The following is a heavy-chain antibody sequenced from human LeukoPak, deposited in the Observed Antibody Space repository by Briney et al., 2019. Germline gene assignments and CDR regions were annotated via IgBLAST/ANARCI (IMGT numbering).Heavy chain of an antibody. CDR1: GFTFGSYA. V-gene: IGHV3-23*01. CDR2: ISGSGGST. D-gene: IGHD2/OR15-2a*01. J-gene: IGHJ6*01. CDR3: ASQNHYYGMDV. Sequence: GGSLRVSCAASGFTFGSYAMSWVRQAPGNGLEWVSAISGSGGSTYYADSVKGRFTISKDNSKNTLHLQMNSLRGEDTAVYYCASQNHYYGMDVWGQGTTVTVSS.